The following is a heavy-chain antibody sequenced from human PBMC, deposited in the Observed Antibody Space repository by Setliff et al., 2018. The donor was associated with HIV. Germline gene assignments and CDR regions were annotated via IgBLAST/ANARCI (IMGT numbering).Heavy chain of an antibody. D-gene: IGHD3-10*01. J-gene: IGHJ4*02. CDR3: ARNRVPSSL. V-gene: IGHV4-59*01. CDR2: IYYTGST. Sequence: SETLSLTCTVSGGSKSSYYWSWIRQPPGKGLEWIGSIYYTGSTDYNPSLMSRVTISLNTPKNQFSLKLNSVIAADTAVYYCARNRVPSSLWGQGTLVTVSS. CDR1: GGSKSSYY.